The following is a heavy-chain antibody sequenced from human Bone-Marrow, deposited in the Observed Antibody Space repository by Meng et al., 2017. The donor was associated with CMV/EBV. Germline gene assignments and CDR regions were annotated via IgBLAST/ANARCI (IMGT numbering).Heavy chain of an antibody. CDR1: GFTFSSYD. CDR3: ARASSSTSCYWS. J-gene: IGHJ5*02. CDR2: IYSGGST. Sequence: GESLKISCAASGFTFSSYDMHWVRQAPGKGLEWVSVIYSGGSTYYADSVKGRFTISRDNSKNTLYLQMNSLRAEDTAVYYCARASSSTSCYWSWGQGTRVTGSS. D-gene: IGHD2-2*01. V-gene: IGHV3-66*02.